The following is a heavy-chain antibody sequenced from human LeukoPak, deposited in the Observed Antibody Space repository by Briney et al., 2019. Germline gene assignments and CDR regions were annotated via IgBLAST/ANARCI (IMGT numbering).Heavy chain of an antibody. Sequence: PGGSLRLSCAASGFTFSNAWMSWVRQAPGKGLEWVGRIKSKTDGGTTDYAAPVKGRFTISRHDSKHTLYLQMNSLQTEDTAVYYCTGQWELDLDYWGQGTLVTVSS. CDR3: TGQWELDLDY. CDR2: IKSKTDGGTT. J-gene: IGHJ4*02. CDR1: GFTFSNAW. D-gene: IGHD1-26*01. V-gene: IGHV3-15*01.